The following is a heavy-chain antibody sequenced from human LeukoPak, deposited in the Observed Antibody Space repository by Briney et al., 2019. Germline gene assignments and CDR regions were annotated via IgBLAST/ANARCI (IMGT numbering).Heavy chain of an antibody. CDR3: AKDLGAVAGTNAFDI. D-gene: IGHD6-19*01. CDR2: ISGSGGST. J-gene: IGHJ3*02. Sequence: PGGSLRLSCAASGFTFSSYAMSCVRQAPGKGLEWVSAISGSGGSTYYADSVKGRFTISRDNYKNTLYLQMNSLRAEDTAVYYCAKDLGAVAGTNAFDIWGQGTMVTVSS. CDR1: GFTFSSYA. V-gene: IGHV3-23*01.